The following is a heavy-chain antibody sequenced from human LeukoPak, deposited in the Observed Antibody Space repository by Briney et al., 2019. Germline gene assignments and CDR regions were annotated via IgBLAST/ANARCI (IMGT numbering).Heavy chain of an antibody. J-gene: IGHJ6*03. D-gene: IGHD4-17*01. CDR3: AREYYGRMDV. CDR1: GGSFSGYY. Sequence: PSETLSLTCAVYGGSFSGYYWSWIRQPPGKGLEWIGEINHSGSTNYNPSLKRRGTISVDTSKNQFSLKLSSVTAADTAVYYCAREYYGRMDVWGKGTTVTVSS. CDR2: INHSGST. V-gene: IGHV4-34*01.